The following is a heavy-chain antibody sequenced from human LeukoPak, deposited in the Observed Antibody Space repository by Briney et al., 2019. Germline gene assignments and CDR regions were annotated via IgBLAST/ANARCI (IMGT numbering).Heavy chain of an antibody. J-gene: IGHJ6*02. CDR2: TSSSGSTI. D-gene: IGHD3-10*01. V-gene: IGHV3-48*03. Sequence: PGGSLRLSCAASGFTFSSYEMNWVRQAPGKGLEWVSYTSSSGSTIYYADSVKGRFTISRDNAKNSLYLQMNSLRAEDTAVYYCARDSWTDYYGSGSPSDGMDVWGQGTTVTVSS. CDR1: GFTFSSYE. CDR3: ARDSWTDYYGSGSPSDGMDV.